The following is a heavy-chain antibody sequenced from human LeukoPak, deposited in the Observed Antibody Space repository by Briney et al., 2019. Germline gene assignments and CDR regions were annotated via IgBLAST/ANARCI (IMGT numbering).Heavy chain of an antibody. CDR2: IWYDESKT. Sequence: SXXLSCAAXXXXXXDXGMHXVXQXPGXRXXWXAVIWYDESKTYYADSVKGRFTISRDTSENTLYLEMDDLRLDDTATYYCGRGYSSSSGVFDYWGQGTLVTVSS. CDR1: XXXXXDXG. V-gene: IGHV3-33*01. CDR3: GRGYSSSSGVFDY. D-gene: IGHD6-6*01. J-gene: IGHJ4*02.